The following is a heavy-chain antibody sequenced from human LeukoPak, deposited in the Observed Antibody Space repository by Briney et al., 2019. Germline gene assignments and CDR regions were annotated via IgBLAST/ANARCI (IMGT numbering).Heavy chain of an antibody. CDR2: IIPIFGTA. D-gene: IGHD4-17*01. CDR1: GGTFSSYA. CDR3: ARPPDYGDGTNDAFDI. Sequence: SVKVSCKASGGTFSSYAISWVRQAPGQGLEWMGGIIPIFGTANYAQRFQGRVTITADESTSTAYMELSSLRSEDTAVYYCARPPDYGDGTNDAFDIWGQGTMVTVSS. V-gene: IGHV1-69*13. J-gene: IGHJ3*02.